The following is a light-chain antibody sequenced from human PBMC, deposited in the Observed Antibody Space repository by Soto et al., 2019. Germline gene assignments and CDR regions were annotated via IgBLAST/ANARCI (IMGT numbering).Light chain of an antibody. V-gene: IGKV2-28*01. Sequence: DVVMTQSPLSLPDTPGEPASISCRSSQSLLYSNGYNYLDWYVQKPGQSPQLLIYLGSYRASGVPDRLSGSGSGTDFTLEISRVEAEDVGVYYCMQALQTPFTFGPGTKVDIK. CDR1: QSLLYSNGYNY. CDR3: MQALQTPFT. J-gene: IGKJ3*01. CDR2: LGS.